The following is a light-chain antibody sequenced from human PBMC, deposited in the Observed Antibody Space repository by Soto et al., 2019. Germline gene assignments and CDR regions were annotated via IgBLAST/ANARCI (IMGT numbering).Light chain of an antibody. Sequence: IMMIPPAASLAVSLGERATINCKSSQSVFSNSNNKNYLAWYQQKPGQPPKLLIHCASIRESGVPERFSGSGSGTDFTLTINSLQAEDVAAYYCQQYDSYPWTFGQGTKVDIK. CDR2: CAS. CDR1: QSVFSNSNNKNY. J-gene: IGKJ1*01. CDR3: QQYDSYPWT. V-gene: IGKV4-1*01.